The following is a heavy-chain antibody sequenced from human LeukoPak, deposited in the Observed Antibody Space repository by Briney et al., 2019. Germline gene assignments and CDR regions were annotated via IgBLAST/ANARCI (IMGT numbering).Heavy chain of an antibody. CDR2: IDYSGST. CDR3: ARHSQITGNPQYYYYYYMDV. Sequence: PSETLSLTCAVYGGSFSGYYWSWIRQPQGKRLEWIGSIDYSGSTYYNPSLKSRVTISVDTSKNQFSLKLSSVTAADTAVYYCARHSQITGNPQYYYYYYMDVWGKGTTVTISS. J-gene: IGHJ6*03. CDR1: GGSFSGYY. V-gene: IGHV4-34*01.